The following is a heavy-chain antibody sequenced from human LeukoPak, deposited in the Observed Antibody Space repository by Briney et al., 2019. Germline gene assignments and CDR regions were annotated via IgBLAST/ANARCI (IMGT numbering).Heavy chain of an antibody. CDR2: IKQDGSEK. V-gene: IGHV3-7*01. J-gene: IGHJ6*03. CDR1: GFSLTTYE. D-gene: IGHD6-13*01. CDR3: ARDRKQLVPYYYYYMDV. Sequence: GGSLRLSCAVSGFSLTTYEMAWIRQAPGKGLEWVANIKQDGSEKYYVDSVKGRFTISRDNAKNSLYLQMNSLRAEDTAVYYCARDRKQLVPYYYYYMDVWGKGTTVTVSS.